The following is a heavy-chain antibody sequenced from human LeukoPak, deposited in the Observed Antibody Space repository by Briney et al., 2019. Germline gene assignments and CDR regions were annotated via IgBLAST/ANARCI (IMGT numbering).Heavy chain of an antibody. Sequence: GGSLRLSCAASGFTFSSYEMNWVRQAPGKGLEWVSYISSSGSTIYYAASVKGRFTISRDNAKTSLYLQMNSLRAEDTAVYYCAELGITMIGGVWGKGTTVTISS. CDR3: AELGITMIGGV. D-gene: IGHD3-10*02. CDR2: ISSSGSTI. CDR1: GFTFSSYE. V-gene: IGHV3-48*03. J-gene: IGHJ6*04.